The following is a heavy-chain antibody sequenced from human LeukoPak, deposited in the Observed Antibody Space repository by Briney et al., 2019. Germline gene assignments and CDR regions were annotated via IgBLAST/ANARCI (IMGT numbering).Heavy chain of an antibody. CDR3: ARLVNWSGYYDHFDY. Sequence: PSETLSPTCVVYGGSLSGDYWSWIRQPPGKGLEWIGEINHSGSTNYNPSLKSRVTISVDTSKNQLSLKLSSVTAADTAVYYCARLVNWSGYYDHFDYWGQGSLVTVSS. V-gene: IGHV4-34*01. CDR1: GGSLSGDY. CDR2: INHSGST. D-gene: IGHD3-3*01. J-gene: IGHJ4*02.